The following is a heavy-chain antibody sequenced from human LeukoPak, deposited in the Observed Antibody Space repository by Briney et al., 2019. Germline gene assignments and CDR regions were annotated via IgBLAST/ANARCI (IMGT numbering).Heavy chain of an antibody. Sequence: GGSLRLSCAASGFTFSSYSMNWVRQAPGKGLEWVALIVYDGINKYYADSVKGRFTISRDNSENTLYLQMNSLRAEDTAVYYCAKEGRGNYYYYMDVWGEGTTVTVSS. CDR2: IVYDGINK. CDR1: GFTFSSYS. D-gene: IGHD3-16*01. CDR3: AKEGRGNYYYYMDV. V-gene: IGHV3-30*18. J-gene: IGHJ6*03.